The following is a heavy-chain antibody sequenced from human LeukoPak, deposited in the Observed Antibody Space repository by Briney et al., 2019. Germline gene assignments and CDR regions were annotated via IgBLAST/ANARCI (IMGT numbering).Heavy chain of an antibody. J-gene: IGHJ1*01. CDR2: ISGSGGST. V-gene: IGHV3-23*01. D-gene: IGHD4-17*01. Sequence: GGSPRLSCAASGFTFDISAMNWVRQAPGKGLEWVSAISGSGGSTYYADSVKGRFTISRDNSKNTVYLQINSLRAEDTAVYYCAKDLGDYRLFQNWGQGTLVTVSS. CDR3: AKDLGDYRLFQN. CDR1: GFTFDISA.